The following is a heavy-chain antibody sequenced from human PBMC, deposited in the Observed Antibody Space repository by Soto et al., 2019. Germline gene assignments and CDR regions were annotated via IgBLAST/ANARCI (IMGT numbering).Heavy chain of an antibody. V-gene: IGHV1-18*01. CDR3: ARQGSWPYYYYGLDV. J-gene: IGHJ6*02. CDR2: ISTYNGDT. CDR1: GYTFTTSG. Sequence: ASVKVSFKASGYTFTTSGISWVRQAPGQGLEWMGWISTYNGDTNSAQKFQGRVTMTADTSTGTVYMELMSLKSDDTAVYYCARQGSWPYYYYGLDVWGQGTTVTVSS. D-gene: IGHD1-26*01.